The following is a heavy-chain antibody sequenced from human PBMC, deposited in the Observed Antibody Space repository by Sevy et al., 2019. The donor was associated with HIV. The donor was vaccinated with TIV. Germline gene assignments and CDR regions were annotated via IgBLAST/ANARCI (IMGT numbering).Heavy chain of an antibody. Sequence: GGSLRLSCGASGFTVTDAWMSWVRQAPGKGLEWVGRIESKSDGGATDYSAPVKGRFTISRDDSKNTLYLQMSSLKTEDTAVYYCTTEALDGDDYSWGKYRRYYGMDVWGQGTTVTVSS. CDR1: GFTVTDAW. CDR3: TTEALDGDDYSWGKYRRYYGMDV. V-gene: IGHV3-15*04. CDR2: IESKSDGGAT. J-gene: IGHJ6*02. D-gene: IGHD3-16*02.